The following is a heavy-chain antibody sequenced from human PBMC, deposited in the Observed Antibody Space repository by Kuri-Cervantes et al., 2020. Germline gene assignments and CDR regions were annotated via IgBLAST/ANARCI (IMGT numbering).Heavy chain of an antibody. J-gene: IGHJ4*02. D-gene: IGHD2-8*01. CDR3: ARLYCTNGVCFYYFDY. Sequence: GESLKISCAASGFNFDDYVMSLVRQAPGKGLEWVSGIYWNGGSTGYADSVKGRFTISRDNAKNSPYLQMNSLRAEDTALYHCARLYCTNGVCFYYFDYWGQGTLVTVSS. CDR2: IYWNGGST. V-gene: IGHV3-20*01. CDR1: GFNFDDYV.